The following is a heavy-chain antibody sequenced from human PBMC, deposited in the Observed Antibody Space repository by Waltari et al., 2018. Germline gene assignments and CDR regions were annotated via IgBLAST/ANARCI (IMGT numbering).Heavy chain of an antibody. D-gene: IGHD5-18*01. Sequence: QVQLQESGPGLVKPSETLSLTCTVSGGSINSYHWSWIRQPPGKGLEWIGSIYYTGTTNYNPSLKSRVTISVDTSKNQISLKLSSVTAADTAVFYCARWDTAMVRGYYLDYWGQGTLVTVSS. CDR1: GGSINSYH. J-gene: IGHJ4*02. CDR3: ARWDTAMVRGYYLDY. V-gene: IGHV4-59*01. CDR2: IYYTGTT.